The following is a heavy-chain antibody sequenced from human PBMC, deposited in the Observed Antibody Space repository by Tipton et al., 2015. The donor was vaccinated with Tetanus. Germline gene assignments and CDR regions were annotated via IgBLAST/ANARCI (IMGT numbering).Heavy chain of an antibody. V-gene: IGHV4-34*01. D-gene: IGHD1-26*01. Sequence: TLSLTCAVYGGSFSGYYWSWIRQPPGKGLEWIGEINHSGSTNYNPSLKSRVTISVDTSKNQFSLKLSSVTAADTAVYYCARSVVASGSYTPGYWGQGTLVTVSS. CDR1: GGSFSGYY. J-gene: IGHJ4*02. CDR2: INHSGST. CDR3: ARSVVASGSYTPGY.